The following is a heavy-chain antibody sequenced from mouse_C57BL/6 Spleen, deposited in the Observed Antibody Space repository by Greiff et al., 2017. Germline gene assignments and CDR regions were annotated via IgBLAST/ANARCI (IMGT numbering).Heavy chain of an antibody. Sequence: VQLQQPGAELVKPGASVKLSCKASGYTFTSYWMHWVKQRPGQGLEWIGMIHPNSGSTNYNEKFKSKATLTVDKSSSTAYMQLSSLTSEDSAVXYCARSTMVTTGYFDVWGTGTTVTVSS. J-gene: IGHJ1*03. CDR2: IHPNSGST. CDR3: ARSTMVTTGYFDV. CDR1: GYTFTSYW. V-gene: IGHV1-64*01. D-gene: IGHD2-2*01.